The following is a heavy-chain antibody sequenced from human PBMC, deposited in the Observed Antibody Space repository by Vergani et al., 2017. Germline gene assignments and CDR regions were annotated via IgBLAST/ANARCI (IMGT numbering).Heavy chain of an antibody. CDR1: GFTFSSYS. V-gene: IGHV3-21*01. CDR3: ARDLYYLGSGSYPYFYYYGLDV. J-gene: IGHJ6*02. Sequence: EVQLVESGGGLVKRGGSLRLSCAASGFTFSSYSMNWVRQAPGKGLEWVSSISSSSSYIHYSDSLKGRFTISRDNAKSSLYLQMNSLRAEDTGVYYWARDLYYLGSGSYPYFYYYGLDVWGQGTAVTVSS. D-gene: IGHD3-10*01. CDR2: ISSSSSYI.